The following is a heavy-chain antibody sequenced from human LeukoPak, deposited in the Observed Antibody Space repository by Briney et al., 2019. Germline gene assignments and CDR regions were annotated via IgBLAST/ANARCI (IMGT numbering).Heavy chain of an antibody. D-gene: IGHD3-10*01. Sequence: GGSLRLSCAASGFTFSGSAMHWVRQASGKGLEWVGRIRSKANSYATAYAASMKGRFTISRDDSKNTAYLQMNSLKTEDTAVYYCTRHSGSGSYLGSHYYMDVWGKGATVTVSS. CDR3: TRHSGSGSYLGSHYYMDV. CDR1: GFTFSGSA. CDR2: IRSKANSYAT. V-gene: IGHV3-73*01. J-gene: IGHJ6*03.